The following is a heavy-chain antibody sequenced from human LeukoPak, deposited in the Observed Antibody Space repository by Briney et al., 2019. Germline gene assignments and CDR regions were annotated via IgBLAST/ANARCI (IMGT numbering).Heavy chain of an antibody. D-gene: IGHD3-22*01. J-gene: IGHJ4*02. CDR3: ATTLHSGYYDLY. Sequence: GGSLRLSCAASGFTFSSSAMSWVRQAPGKGLEWVSGIGGSGAGTYYAVSVKGRFIISRDNSKNTLYLQMNSLRAEDKAVYYCATTLHSGYYDLYWGQGTLVTVSS. V-gene: IGHV3-23*01. CDR2: IGGSGAGT. CDR1: GFTFSSSA.